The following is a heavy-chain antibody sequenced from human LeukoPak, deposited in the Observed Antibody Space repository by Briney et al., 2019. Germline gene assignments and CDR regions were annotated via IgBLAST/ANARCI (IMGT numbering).Heavy chain of an antibody. CDR3: AKDQVLRYSGYGGYYYGMDV. D-gene: IGHD5-12*01. CDR2: ISGSGGST. Sequence: PGGSLRLSCAASGFTFSDYYMSWIRQAPGKGLEWVSAISGSGGSTYYADSVKGRFTISRDNSKNTLYLQMNSLRAEDTAVYYCAKDQVLRYSGYGGYYYGMDVWGQGTTVTVSS. V-gene: IGHV3-23*01. J-gene: IGHJ6*02. CDR1: GFTFSDYY.